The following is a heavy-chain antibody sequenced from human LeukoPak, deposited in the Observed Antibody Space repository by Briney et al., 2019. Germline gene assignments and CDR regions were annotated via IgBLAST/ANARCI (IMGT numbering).Heavy chain of an antibody. V-gene: IGHV3-66*01. CDR2: IYSGGST. J-gene: IGHJ5*02. Sequence: GGSLRLSCAASGFTVSSNYMSWVRQAPGKGLEWVSVIYSGGSTYYADSVKGRFTISRDNSKNTLYLQMNSLRAEDTAVYYCARVYSSGWYDNWFDPWGQGTLVTVSS. CDR3: ARVYSSGWYDNWFDP. D-gene: IGHD6-19*01. CDR1: GFTVSSNY.